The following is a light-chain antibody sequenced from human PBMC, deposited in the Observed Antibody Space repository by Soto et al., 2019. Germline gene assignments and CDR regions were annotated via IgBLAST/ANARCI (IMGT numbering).Light chain of an antibody. V-gene: IGKV3-11*01. J-gene: IGKJ1*01. CDR2: DAS. CDR3: QQRSNWWT. CDR1: QSVSSY. Sequence: EILLTQSPATLSLSPGERATLSCRASQSVSSYLAWYQQKPGQAPRLLIYDASNRATGIPARFSGSGSGTDFTLTISSLEPEDFAVYYCQQRSNWWTFGQGT.